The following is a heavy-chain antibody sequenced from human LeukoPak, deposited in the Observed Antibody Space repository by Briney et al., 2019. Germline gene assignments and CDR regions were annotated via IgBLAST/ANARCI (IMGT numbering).Heavy chain of an antibody. J-gene: IGHJ3*02. D-gene: IGHD3-10*01. Sequence: SETLSLTCTVSGGSISSSSYYWGWIRQPPGKGLEWIGSIYYSGSTYYNPSLKSRVTISVDTSKNQFSLKLSSVTAADTAVYYCARLRTGVDAFDIWGLGTMVTVSS. CDR2: IYYSGST. V-gene: IGHV4-39*01. CDR3: ARLRTGVDAFDI. CDR1: GGSISSSSYY.